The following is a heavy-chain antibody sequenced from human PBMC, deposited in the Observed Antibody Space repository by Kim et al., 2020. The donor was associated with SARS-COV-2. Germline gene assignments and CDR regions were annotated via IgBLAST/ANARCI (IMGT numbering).Heavy chain of an antibody. CDR3: ARDRCSGGSCYVNWFDP. J-gene: IGHJ5*02. D-gene: IGHD2-15*01. V-gene: IGHV3-30*01. Sequence: VKGRFTISRDNSKNTLYLQMNSLRAEDTAVYYCARDRCSGGSCYVNWFDPWGQGTLVTVSS.